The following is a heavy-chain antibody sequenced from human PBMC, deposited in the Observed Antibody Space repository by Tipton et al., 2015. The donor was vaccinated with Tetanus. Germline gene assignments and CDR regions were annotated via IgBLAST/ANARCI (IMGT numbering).Heavy chain of an antibody. CDR1: GASISSNTYY. V-gene: IGHV4-39*07. CDR2: VSYSGST. J-gene: IGHJ4*02. CDR3: ARRGGGSTFDH. D-gene: IGHD1-26*01. Sequence: LRLSCTVSGASISSNTYYWGWIRQPPGKGLEWIASVSYSGSTYYNPSLRSRLTISISRSKNQFSLKLTSVTAADTAVYFCARRGGGSTFDHWGQGTLVTVSS.